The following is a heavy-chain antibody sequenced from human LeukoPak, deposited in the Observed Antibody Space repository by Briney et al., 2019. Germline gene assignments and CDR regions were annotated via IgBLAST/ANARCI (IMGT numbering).Heavy chain of an antibody. Sequence: GGSPRLSCAASGFTFSSYWMSWVRQAPGKGLEWVANIKQDGSEKYYVDSVKGRFTIPRDNAKNSLYLQMNSLRAEDTAVYYCARENYDSSFDYWGQGTLVTVSS. J-gene: IGHJ4*02. CDR3: ARENYDSSFDY. CDR2: IKQDGSEK. D-gene: IGHD3-22*01. V-gene: IGHV3-7*01. CDR1: GFTFSSYW.